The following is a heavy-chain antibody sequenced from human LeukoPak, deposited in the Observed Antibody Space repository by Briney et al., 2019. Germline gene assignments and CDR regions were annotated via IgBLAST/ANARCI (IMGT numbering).Heavy chain of an antibody. CDR1: GYTFTSYG. CDR3: ARDGKQQLGFDY. Sequence: ASVKVSCKASGYTFTSYGISWVRQAPGQGLEWMGWISAYNGKTNHAQNFQGRVTMTTDTSTSTAYMELRSLRSDDTAVYYCARDGKQQLGFDYWGQGILVTVSS. D-gene: IGHD6-13*01. J-gene: IGHJ4*02. CDR2: ISAYNGKT. V-gene: IGHV1-18*01.